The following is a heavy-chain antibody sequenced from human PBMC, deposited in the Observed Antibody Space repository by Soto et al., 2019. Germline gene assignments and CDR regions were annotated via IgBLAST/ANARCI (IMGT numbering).Heavy chain of an antibody. V-gene: IGHV3-30-3*01. CDR2: ISYDGSNK. D-gene: IGHD1-1*01. CDR3: ATEDAPAAGTTPHI. CDR1: GFTFSSYA. J-gene: IGHJ4*02. Sequence: GGSLRLSCAASGFTFSSYAMHWVRQAPGEGLEWVAVISYDGSNKYYADSVKGRFTVSRDNSKNTLYLQVNNLRPEDTAVYYCATEDAPAAGTTPHIWALGTLVTVSS.